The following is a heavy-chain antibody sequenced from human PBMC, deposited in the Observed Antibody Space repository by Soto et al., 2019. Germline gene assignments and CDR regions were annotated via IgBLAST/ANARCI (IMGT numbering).Heavy chain of an antibody. CDR2: IFFTGITT. CDR3: AKSQSGSFFAAFDL. Sequence: GGSLRLSCTASGFPFIPDNMKCLRHTPRKPRAWLASIFFTGITTYYAGSVKGRFTISRDNSKNTLHLQLNSLRAEDTALYYCAKSQSGSFFAAFDLWGQGSLVTVSS. CDR1: GFPFIPDN. D-gene: IGHD1-26*01. V-gene: IGHV3-23*01. J-gene: IGHJ3*01.